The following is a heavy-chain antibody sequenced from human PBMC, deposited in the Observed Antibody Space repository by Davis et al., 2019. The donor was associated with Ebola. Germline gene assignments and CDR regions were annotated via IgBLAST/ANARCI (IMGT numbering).Heavy chain of an antibody. V-gene: IGHV5-51*01. CDR1: GYSFTSYW. CDR2: VIPGDSDP. D-gene: IGHD2-21*02. CDR3: ARRGIVVVTAKDAFDI. J-gene: IGHJ3*02. Sequence: GESLKISCKGSGYSFTSYWIGWVRQRPGKGLDWMGMVIPGDSDPVYSPSFQGQVTISVDTSTRTVHLQWSSLKASDTAMYYCARRGIVVVTAKDAFDIWGQGTMVTVSS.